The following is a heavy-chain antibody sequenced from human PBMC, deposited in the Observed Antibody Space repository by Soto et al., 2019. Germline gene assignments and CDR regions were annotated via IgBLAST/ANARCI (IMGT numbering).Heavy chain of an antibody. CDR3: ARGWDSSGYYYFSPFDY. Sequence: RASVKVSCKASGGTFSSYAISWVRQAPGQGLEWMGGIIPIFGTANYAQKSQGRVTITADESTSTAYMELSSLRSEDTAVYYCARGWDSSGYYYFSPFDYWGQGTLVTVSS. V-gene: IGHV1-69*13. CDR2: IIPIFGTA. CDR1: GGTFSSYA. D-gene: IGHD3-22*01. J-gene: IGHJ4*02.